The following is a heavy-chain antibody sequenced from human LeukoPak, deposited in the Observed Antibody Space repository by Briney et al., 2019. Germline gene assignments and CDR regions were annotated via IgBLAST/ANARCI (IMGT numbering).Heavy chain of an antibody. CDR1: GFTFSDYY. CDR3: ARDLVITGAPDY. J-gene: IGHJ4*02. CDR2: VSTRGSTM. V-gene: IGHV3-11*01. Sequence: GGSLRLSCAASGFTFSDYYMSWIRQAPRKGMEWVSYVSTRGSTMYYADSVKGRFTISRDNARRSLNLQMNSLRADDTAVYYCARDLVITGAPDYWGQGILVTVSS. D-gene: IGHD1-14*01.